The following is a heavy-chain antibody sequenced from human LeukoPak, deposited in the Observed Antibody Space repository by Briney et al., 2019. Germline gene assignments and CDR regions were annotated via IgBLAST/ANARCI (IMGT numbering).Heavy chain of an antibody. CDR2: ISGSGSAT. CDR3: ARITLQGPYGMDV. V-gene: IGHV3-48*03. Sequence: GGSLRLSCAASGFSFSLYEMNWVRQAPGRGLEWISYISGSGSATFYTDSVKGRFTISRDDAKNSLFLQMNSLRAEDTAVYYCARITLQGPYGMDVWGQGTTVTVSS. CDR1: GFSFSLYE. J-gene: IGHJ6*02. D-gene: IGHD3-16*01.